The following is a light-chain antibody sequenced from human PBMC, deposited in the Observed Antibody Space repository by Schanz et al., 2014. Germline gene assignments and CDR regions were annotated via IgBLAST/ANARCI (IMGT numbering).Light chain of an antibody. J-gene: IGKJ2*01. CDR2: GAS. V-gene: IGKV3-15*01. CDR1: QSISSN. CDR3: QQSYSTPYT. Sequence: EIVMTQSSGTLSVSPGERATLSCRASQSISSNLAWYQQKPGQAPRLLIYGASTRATGIPARFSGSGSGTDFTLTISSLQPEDFATYYCQQSYSTPYTFGQGTKLEIK.